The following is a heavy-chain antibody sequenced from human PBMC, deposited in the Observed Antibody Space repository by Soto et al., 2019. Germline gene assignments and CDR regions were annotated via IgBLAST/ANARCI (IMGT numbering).Heavy chain of an antibody. D-gene: IGHD6-13*01. CDR2: IYYSGST. Sequence: PSETLSLTCTVSGGSISSSSYYWGWIRQPPGKGLEWIGSIYYSGSTYYNPSLKSQVTISVDTSKNQFSLKLSSVTAADTAVYYCARHSAAEIFDYWGQGTLVTVSS. CDR1: GGSISSSSYY. V-gene: IGHV4-39*01. J-gene: IGHJ4*02. CDR3: ARHSAAEIFDY.